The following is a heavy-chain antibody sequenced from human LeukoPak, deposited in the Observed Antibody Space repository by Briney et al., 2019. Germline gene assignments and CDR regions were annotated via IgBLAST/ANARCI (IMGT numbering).Heavy chain of an antibody. CDR3: TPRRVSRSS. CDR2: IRSKTDGGAT. D-gene: IGHD6-13*01. J-gene: IGHJ4*02. CDR1: GFTFSNAW. Sequence: GGSLRLSCTASGFTFSNAWMSWVRQAPGKGLEWVGRIRSKTDGGATEYAAPVKGRFTISRDDSKNTLYLQMDSLKTEDTAVYYCTPRRVSRSSRGQGTLVTVSS. V-gene: IGHV3-15*01.